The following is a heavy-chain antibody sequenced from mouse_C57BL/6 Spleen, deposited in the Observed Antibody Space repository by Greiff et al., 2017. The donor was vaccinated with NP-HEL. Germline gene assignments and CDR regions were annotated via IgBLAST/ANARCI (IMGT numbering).Heavy chain of an antibody. Sequence: VQLQQSGPELVKPGASVKMSCKASGYTFTDYNMHWVKQSHGKSLEWIGYINPSNGGTNYNEKFKSKATLTVDKSSSTAYMQLSSLTSEDSAVYYCASYYGSSHYWGQGTTLTVSS. J-gene: IGHJ2*01. D-gene: IGHD1-1*01. CDR1: GYTFTDYN. CDR3: ASYYGSSHY. V-gene: IGHV1S29*02. CDR2: INPSNGGT.